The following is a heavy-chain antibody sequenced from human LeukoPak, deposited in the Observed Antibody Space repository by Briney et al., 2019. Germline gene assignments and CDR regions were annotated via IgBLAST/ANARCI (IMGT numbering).Heavy chain of an antibody. J-gene: IGHJ4*02. Sequence: GESLKISCKTSGFSFTNNWIGWVRQMPGKGLEWMGIIYPGDSDTRYSPSFQGQVTISADKSISTAYLQWSSLKASDTAMYYCARCCGSGSYYSFRTLDYWGQGTLVTVSS. CDR3: ARCCGSGSYYSFRTLDY. D-gene: IGHD3-10*01. CDR1: GFSFTNNW. V-gene: IGHV5-51*01. CDR2: IYPGDSDT.